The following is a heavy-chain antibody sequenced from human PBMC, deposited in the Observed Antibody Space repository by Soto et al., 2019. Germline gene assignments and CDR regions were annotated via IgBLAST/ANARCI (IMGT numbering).Heavy chain of an antibody. J-gene: IGHJ5*02. D-gene: IGHD3-10*01. V-gene: IGHV1-69*01. CDR1: GGTFSSYA. Sequence: QVQLVQSGAEVQKPGSSVKVSCKASGGTFSSYAISGVRQAPGQGLEWMGGIIPIFGTANYAQKFQGRVTITADESTSTAYMELSSLRSEDTAVYYCARGSYYGSGSYYRNWFDPWGQGTLVTVSS. CDR3: ARGSYYGSGSYYRNWFDP. CDR2: IIPIFGTA.